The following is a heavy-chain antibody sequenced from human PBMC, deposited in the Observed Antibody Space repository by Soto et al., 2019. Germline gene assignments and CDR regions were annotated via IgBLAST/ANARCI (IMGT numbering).Heavy chain of an antibody. CDR3: ARYDLADAGYHYMDS. J-gene: IGHJ5*01. Sequence: SVKVSCKASGYIFTYRYLYWVRQAPGQALEWMGWIIPYNGNTNYAQKFQDRFSITRESSLSTVYMELRSLRSDDTGMYYCARYDLADAGYHYMDSWGQGTLVTVSS. V-gene: IGHV1-45*02. D-gene: IGHD5-12*01. CDR1: GYIFTYRY. CDR2: IIPYNGNT.